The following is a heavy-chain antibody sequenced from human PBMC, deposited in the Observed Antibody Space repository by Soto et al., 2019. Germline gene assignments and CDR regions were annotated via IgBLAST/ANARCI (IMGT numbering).Heavy chain of an antibody. J-gene: IGHJ4*02. V-gene: IGHV1-69*01. D-gene: IGHD1-26*01. Sequence: QVQPVQSGAEVKKPGSSVKVSCKASGGTFSSYSINWVRQAPGQGLEWMGEIIPIFGTANYAQKFQGRVTITADESTSTAYMELSSLSSEDTAVYYCARDGGRHSGGIDYWGQGTLVTVSS. CDR2: IIPIFGTA. CDR1: GGTFSSYS. CDR3: ARDGGRHSGGIDY.